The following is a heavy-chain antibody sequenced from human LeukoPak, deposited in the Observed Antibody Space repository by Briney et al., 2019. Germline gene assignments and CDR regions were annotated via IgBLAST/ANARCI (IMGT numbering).Heavy chain of an antibody. D-gene: IGHD3-9*01. J-gene: IGHJ4*02. V-gene: IGHV4-4*02. CDR3: ARRYLTGYLTRTGGFDY. CDR2: IYHSGST. CDR1: GGSISSSNW. Sequence: MPSETLSLTCAVPGGSISSSNWWSWVRQPPGKGLEWIGEIYHSGSTNYNPSLKSRVTISVDKSKTQFSLKLSSVTAADTAVYYCARRYLTGYLTRTGGFDYWGQGTLVTVSS.